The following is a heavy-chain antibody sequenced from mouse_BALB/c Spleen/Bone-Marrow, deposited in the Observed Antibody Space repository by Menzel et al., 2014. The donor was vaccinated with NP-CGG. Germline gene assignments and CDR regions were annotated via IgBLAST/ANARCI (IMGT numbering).Heavy chain of an antibody. D-gene: IGHD2-2*01. CDR1: GYTFAYYT. CDR3: AREVYGSWFAY. CDR2: INPSSGYT. Sequence: VQLQQSGAELARPGASVKMSCKAPGYTFAYYTVHWVKQRPGQGLEWIGYINPSSGYTNYNQKFKDKATLTTDKSSSTAYMQLSSLTSEDSAVYYCAREVYGSWFAYWGQGTLVTVSA. J-gene: IGHJ3*01. V-gene: IGHV1-4*01.